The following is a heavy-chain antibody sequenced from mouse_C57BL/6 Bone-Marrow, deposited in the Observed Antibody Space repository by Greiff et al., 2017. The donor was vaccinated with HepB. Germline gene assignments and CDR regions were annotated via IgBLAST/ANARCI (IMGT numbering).Heavy chain of an antibody. CDR2: IDPENGDT. CDR1: GFNIKDDY. CDR3: TTWDIYYGNCDWDVDV. Sequence: EVQLQQSGAELVRPGASVKLSCTASGFNIKDDYMHWVKQRPEQGLEWIGWIDPENGDTEYASKFQGQATITADTSSNTAYLQLSSLNSEDTAVYYCTTWDIYYGNCDWDVDVWGTGTTVTVSS. V-gene: IGHV14-4*01. D-gene: IGHD2-1*01. J-gene: IGHJ1*03.